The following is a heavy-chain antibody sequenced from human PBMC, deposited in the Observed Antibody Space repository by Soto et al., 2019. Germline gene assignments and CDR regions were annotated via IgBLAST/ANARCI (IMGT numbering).Heavy chain of an antibody. D-gene: IGHD7-27*01. Sequence: GGSLRLSCATSGFILSDCAMNWVRQAPGKGLEWVSYISSSSSVIDYADSVKGRFTVSRDNARNSLYLQMNSLRAEDTAVYYCARDLSGASTGYYYMDVWGKGTTVT. J-gene: IGHJ6*03. CDR3: ARDLSGASTGYYYMDV. CDR1: GFILSDCA. V-gene: IGHV3-48*01. CDR2: ISSSSSVI.